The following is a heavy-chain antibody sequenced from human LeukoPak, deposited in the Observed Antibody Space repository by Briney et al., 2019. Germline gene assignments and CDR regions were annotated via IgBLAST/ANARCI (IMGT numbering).Heavy chain of an antibody. CDR2: ISAYNGNT. J-gene: IGHJ3*02. CDR3: ARDYRSGSLGGAFEI. D-gene: IGHD1-26*01. CDR1: GYTFTSYG. Sequence: GASVKASCKASGYTFTSYGISWVRQAPGQGLECMGWISAYNGNTNYAQKFQGRVTMTTDTSTSTAYMELRSLRSDDTAVYYCARDYRSGSLGGAFEIWGQGTMVTVSS. V-gene: IGHV1-18*01.